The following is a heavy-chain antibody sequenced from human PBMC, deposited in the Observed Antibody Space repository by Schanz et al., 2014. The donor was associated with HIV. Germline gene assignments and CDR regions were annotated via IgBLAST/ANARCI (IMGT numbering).Heavy chain of an antibody. J-gene: IGHJ3*02. CDR1: GFTFSTFG. Sequence: QVQLVESGGGVVQPGRSLRLSCAASGFTFSTFGMHWVRQAPGKGLEWVGVIWYDGSNEYYADSLKGRFTISRDNSKNTVYLQMNSLRAEDTAVYFCARDVAGCSGTSCYSDAFDIWGQGTLVTVSS. D-gene: IGHD2-2*01. V-gene: IGHV3-33*01. CDR3: ARDVAGCSGTSCYSDAFDI. CDR2: IWYDGSNE.